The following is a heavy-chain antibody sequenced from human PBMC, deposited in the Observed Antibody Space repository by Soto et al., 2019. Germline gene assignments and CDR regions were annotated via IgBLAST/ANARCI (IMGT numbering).Heavy chain of an antibody. CDR3: AKGRAYDSGSGCRTTTKAPDY. Sequence: PGGSLRLSCAASGFTFSSYAMSWVRQAPGKGLEWVSAISGSGGSTYYADSVKGRFTISRDNSKNTLYLQMNSLRAEDTAVYYYAKGRAYDSGSGCRTTTKAPDYWGQGTLVTVSS. CDR1: GFTFSSYA. D-gene: IGHD3-3*01. V-gene: IGHV3-23*01. CDR2: ISGSGGST. J-gene: IGHJ4*02.